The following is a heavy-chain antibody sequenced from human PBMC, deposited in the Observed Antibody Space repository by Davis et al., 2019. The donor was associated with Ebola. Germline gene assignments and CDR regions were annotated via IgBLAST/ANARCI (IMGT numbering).Heavy chain of an antibody. V-gene: IGHV3-30*04. J-gene: IGHJ4*02. CDR3: AREIDMGQDY. CDR1: GFTLSNYA. Sequence: GESLKISCAASGFTLSNYAMLWVRQSPGKGLVWVAVISYDGSTRYYADSVKGRFTISRDNSKNTVYLQMNSLRREDSAVYYCAREIDMGQDYWGQGTLVTVSS. D-gene: IGHD3-16*01. CDR2: ISYDGSTR.